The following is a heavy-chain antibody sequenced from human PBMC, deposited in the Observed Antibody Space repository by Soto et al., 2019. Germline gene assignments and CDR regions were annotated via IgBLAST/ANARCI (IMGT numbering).Heavy chain of an antibody. V-gene: IGHV3-23*01. J-gene: IGHJ6*03. CDR3: ERIAPYYYHMDV. Sequence: GGSLILPCAACGFTFSRDSMSWVRQAPGKGLKWVSAISGSGGSAYYADSVKGRFTISRDNAKNTLYLQMNSLRSVDTAVYFCERIAPYYYHMDVWGKGTTVTVSS. CDR2: ISGSGGSA. CDR1: GFTFSRDS.